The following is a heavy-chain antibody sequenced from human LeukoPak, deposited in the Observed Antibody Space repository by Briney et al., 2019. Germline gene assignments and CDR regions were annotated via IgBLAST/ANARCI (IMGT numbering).Heavy chain of an antibody. CDR3: ARAHDSSGLDY. V-gene: IGHV5-51*01. D-gene: IGHD3-22*01. Sequence: GESLKISCKGSGYRFTSYWIGWLRQMPGKGLEWMGIIYPGDSKTRYSPSFEGQVTISADKSISTAYLQSSSLKASDTAMYYCARAHDSSGLDYWGQGTLVTVSS. J-gene: IGHJ4*02. CDR1: GYRFTSYW. CDR2: IYPGDSKT.